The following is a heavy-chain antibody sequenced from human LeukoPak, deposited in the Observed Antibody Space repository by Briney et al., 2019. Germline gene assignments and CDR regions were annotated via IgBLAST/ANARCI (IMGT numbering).Heavy chain of an antibody. V-gene: IGHV3-74*01. CDR1: GFTFSSYW. CDR3: TRDITLTRGGRSDY. J-gene: IGHJ4*02. D-gene: IGHD3-10*01. CDR2: INNDGTTT. Sequence: PGGSLRLSCAASGFTFSSYWIYWVRQAPGKGLVWVSRINNDGTTTNFAGSVKGRFTISRDNAKNTVYLQMNGLRAEDTAVYYCTRDITLTRGGRSDYWGQGTLVTVSS.